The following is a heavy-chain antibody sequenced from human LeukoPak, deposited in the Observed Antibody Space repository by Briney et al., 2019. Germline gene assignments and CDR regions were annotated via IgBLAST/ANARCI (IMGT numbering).Heavy chain of an antibody. CDR3: ARGLGAARFRDY. CDR1: GGSFSGYY. D-gene: IGHD6-6*01. Sequence: SETLSLTCAVYGGSFSGYYWSWIRQPPGKGLEWIGEINHSRSTNYNPSLKSRVTISVDTSKNQFSLKLSSVTAADTAVYYCARGLGAARFRDYWGQGTLVTVSS. V-gene: IGHV4-34*01. CDR2: INHSRST. J-gene: IGHJ4*02.